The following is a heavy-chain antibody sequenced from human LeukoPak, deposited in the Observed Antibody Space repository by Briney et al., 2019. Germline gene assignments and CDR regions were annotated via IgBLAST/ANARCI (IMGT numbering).Heavy chain of an antibody. D-gene: IGHD3-22*01. J-gene: IGHJ4*02. CDR2: IYPGDSDT. CDR1: GYSFAGYW. Sequence: GESLKISCKGSGYSFAGYWIGWVRQMPGKGLEWMGIIYPGDSDTRYSPSFQGQVTISADKSISTAYLQWSSLKASDTAMYYCARLPHYYDSSGYYVDYWGQGTLVTVSS. CDR3: ARLPHYYDSSGYYVDY. V-gene: IGHV5-51*01.